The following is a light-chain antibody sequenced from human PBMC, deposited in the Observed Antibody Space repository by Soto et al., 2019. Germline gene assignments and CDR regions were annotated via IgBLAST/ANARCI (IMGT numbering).Light chain of an antibody. Sequence: IVLTQSPGTLSSSPGERATLSCRASQSVSTSNLAWYQQRSGQAPRLLIYGASTRATGVPARFSGSGSGTEYTLTISSLQSDDFAIYYCQQYKSWPPLTFGGGTKVE. J-gene: IGKJ4*01. CDR1: QSVSTSN. CDR3: QQYKSWPPLT. CDR2: GAS. V-gene: IGKV3-15*01.